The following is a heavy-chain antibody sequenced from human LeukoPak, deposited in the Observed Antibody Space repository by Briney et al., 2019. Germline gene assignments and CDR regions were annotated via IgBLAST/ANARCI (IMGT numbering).Heavy chain of an antibody. V-gene: IGHV4-39*07. Sequence: SETLSLTCTVSGGSISSSSYYWGWIRQPPGKGLEWIGSIYYSGSTYYNPSLKSRVTISVDTSKNQFSLKLSSVTAADTAEYYCARAVAVAGGENFDYWGQGTLVTVSS. CDR1: GGSISSSSYY. J-gene: IGHJ4*02. CDR2: IYYSGST. D-gene: IGHD6-19*01. CDR3: ARAVAVAGGENFDY.